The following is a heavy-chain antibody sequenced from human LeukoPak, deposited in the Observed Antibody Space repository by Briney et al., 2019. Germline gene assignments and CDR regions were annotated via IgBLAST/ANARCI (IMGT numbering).Heavy chain of an antibody. CDR2: ISPDGRTI. J-gene: IGHJ4*02. CDR3: ETAGQSRFDY. V-gene: IGHV3-74*01. CDR1: GFTFSNSW. Sequence: LSGGSLRLSCTASGFTFSNSWMHRVRQAPGKGLVWVSRISPDGRTINYADSVKGRFTISRDNPKTTLYLQMNSLRPQATAVYYCETAGQSRFDYWGQGTLVTVSS.